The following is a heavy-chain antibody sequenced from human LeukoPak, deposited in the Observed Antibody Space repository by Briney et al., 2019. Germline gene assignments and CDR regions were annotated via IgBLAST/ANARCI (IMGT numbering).Heavy chain of an antibody. CDR1: GGSISSYY. Sequence: SETLSLTCSVSGGSISSYYWSWIRQPAGKGLEWIGRIHTSGSTNYNPSLKSRVTMSIDTSKNQFSLNLNSVTAADTAVYYCARVAAGIGFFQHWGQGTLVTVSS. J-gene: IGHJ1*01. V-gene: IGHV4-4*07. CDR2: IHTSGST. CDR3: ARVAAGIGFFQH. D-gene: IGHD6-13*01.